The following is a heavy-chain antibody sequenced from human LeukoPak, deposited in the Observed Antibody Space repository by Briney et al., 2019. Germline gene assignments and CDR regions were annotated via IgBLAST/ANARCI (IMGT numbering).Heavy chain of an antibody. V-gene: IGHV1-2*02. J-gene: IGHJ6*03. CDR3: ARDWRGYYYYMDV. CDR1: GYTFTGYY. CDR2: INPNSGGT. D-gene: IGHD3-3*01. Sequence: ASVKVSCKASGYTFTGYYMHWVRQAPGQGLEWMGWINPNSGGTNYAQKFQGRVTMTRDTSISTAYVEVSRLRSDDTAVYYCARDWRGYYYYMDVWGKGTTVTVSS.